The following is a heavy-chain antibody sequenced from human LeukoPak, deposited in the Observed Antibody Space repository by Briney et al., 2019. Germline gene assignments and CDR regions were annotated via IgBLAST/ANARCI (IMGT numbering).Heavy chain of an antibody. J-gene: IGHJ3*02. CDR1: GFTVTNNY. CDR2: IYSAGST. CDR3: ARGRRDCSGDCYVAFDI. Sequence: GGSLRLSCGASGFTVTNNYMTWVRQAPGKGLEWVPVIYSAGSTYYADSVKGRFTISRDNSKNSLFLQMHSLRADDTAVYYCARGRRDCSGDCYVAFDIWGQGTMVTVSS. V-gene: IGHV3-53*01. D-gene: IGHD2-21*02.